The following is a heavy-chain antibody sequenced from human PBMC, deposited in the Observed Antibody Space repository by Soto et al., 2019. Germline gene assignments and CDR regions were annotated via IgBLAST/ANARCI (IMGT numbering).Heavy chain of an antibody. CDR2: INHSGST. CDR1: GGSFSGYY. V-gene: IGHV4-34*01. Sequence: QVQLQQWGAGLLKPSETLSLTCAVYGGSFSGYYWSWIRQPPGKGLEWIGEINHSGSTNYNPSLKSRVTISVDTSKNQFSLKLSSVTAADTAVYYCARGRLSQWLATRRNWFDPWGQGTLVTVSS. D-gene: IGHD6-19*01. CDR3: ARGRLSQWLATRRNWFDP. J-gene: IGHJ5*02.